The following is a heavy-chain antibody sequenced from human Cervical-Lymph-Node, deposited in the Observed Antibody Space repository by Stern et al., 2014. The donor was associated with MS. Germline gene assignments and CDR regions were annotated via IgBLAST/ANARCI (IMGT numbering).Heavy chain of an antibody. CDR3: ARDRAHYDYTWGAYRLNAFDV. Sequence: VQLEESGGGVVQPGKSLRLSCAASGFDFNIFAMHWVRLAPGKGLEWVAVVSYHEDKKYYADSVKGRFTVSRDNSQNTLYLQMQSLRTEDTAVYYCARDRAHYDYTWGAYRLNAFDVWGRGTMVTVTS. CDR1: GFDFNIFA. CDR2: VSYHEDKK. D-gene: IGHD3-16*01. V-gene: IGHV3-30-3*01. J-gene: IGHJ3*01.